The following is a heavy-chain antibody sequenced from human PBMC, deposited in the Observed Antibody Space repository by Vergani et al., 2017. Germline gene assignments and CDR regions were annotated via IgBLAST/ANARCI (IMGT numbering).Heavy chain of an antibody. D-gene: IGHD2-2*01. CDR1: GFTFSSFA. V-gene: IGHV3-23*01. CDR3: AKDRGYCSSTTCLWARDG. CDR2: ISDTGSVT. J-gene: IGHJ4*02. Sequence: EVNLLESGGGLVQPGGSVRLSCEDSGFTFSSFAMSWVRQAPGKGLEWVAAISDTGSVTYHADSVKGRFTISRDNSKNTLYLQMDNLRAEDTATYFCAKDRGYCSSTTCLWARDGWGQGTLVTVSS.